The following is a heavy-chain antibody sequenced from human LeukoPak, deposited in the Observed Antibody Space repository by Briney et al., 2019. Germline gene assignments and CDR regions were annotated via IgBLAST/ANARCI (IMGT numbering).Heavy chain of an antibody. CDR2: ISSSSSYI. CDR3: ARAAYCSSTSCYTGLENGMDV. D-gene: IGHD2-2*02. V-gene: IGHV3-21*01. J-gene: IGHJ6*02. Sequence: GGSLRLSCAASGFTFSSYSMNWVRQAPGEGLEWVSSISSSSSYIYYADSVKGRFTISRDNAKNSLYLQMNSLRAEDTAVYYCARAAYCSSTSCYTGLENGMDVWGQGTTVTVSS. CDR1: GFTFSSYS.